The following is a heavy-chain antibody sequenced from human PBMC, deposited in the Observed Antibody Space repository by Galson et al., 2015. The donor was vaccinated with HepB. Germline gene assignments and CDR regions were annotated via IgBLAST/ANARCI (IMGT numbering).Heavy chain of an antibody. J-gene: IGHJ6*02. V-gene: IGHV6-1*01. Sequence: CAISGDSVSNNGVAWNWIRQSPSRGLEWLGRTYYRSKFYNDYAESVKSRITINPDTSRNQVSLQLNFVTPEDTAVYYCAYGVDVWGQGTTVTVSS. CDR1: GDSVSNNGVA. CDR2: TYYRSKFYN. CDR3: AYGVDV.